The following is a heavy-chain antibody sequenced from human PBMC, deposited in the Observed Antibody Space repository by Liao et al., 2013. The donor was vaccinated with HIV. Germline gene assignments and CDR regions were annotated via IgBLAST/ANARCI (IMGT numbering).Heavy chain of an antibody. Sequence: QVQLQESGPGLVKPSQTLSLTCTVSGGSISSGSYYWSWIRQPAGKGLEWIGSVFSDGNTYYNPSLKSRVTIFLDPSKNQFSMSLISVTAADTAVYHCARLSYGVTWVFDHWGQGALVTVSS. D-gene: IGHD2-8*01. CDR1: GGSISSGSYY. J-gene: IGHJ4*02. V-gene: IGHV4-61*02. CDR2: VFSDGNT. CDR3: ARLSYGVTWVFDH.